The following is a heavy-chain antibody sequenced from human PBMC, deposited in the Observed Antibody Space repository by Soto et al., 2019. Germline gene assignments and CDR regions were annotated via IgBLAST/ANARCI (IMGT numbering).Heavy chain of an antibody. CDR2: IYPGDSDT. V-gene: IGHV5-51*01. CDR1: GYSFTSYW. D-gene: IGHD3-3*01. Sequence: GESLKISCKGSGYSFTSYWIGWVRQMPGKCLEWMGIIYPGDSDTRYSPSFQGQVTISADKSISTAYLQWSSLKASDTAMYYCARPSRSGSYGMDVWGQGTTVTVSS. J-gene: IGHJ6*02. CDR3: ARPSRSGSYGMDV.